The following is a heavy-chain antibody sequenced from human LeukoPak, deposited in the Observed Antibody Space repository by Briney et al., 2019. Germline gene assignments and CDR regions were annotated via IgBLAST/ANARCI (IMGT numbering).Heavy chain of an antibody. D-gene: IGHD3-9*01. CDR2: ISYDGSNK. CDR3: AKGLKGYFDWLLYPYGLGYGMDV. CDR1: GFTFSSYG. V-gene: IGHV3-30*18. J-gene: IGHJ6*04. Sequence: GGSLRLSCAASGFTFSSYGMHWVRQAPGKGLEWVAVISYDGSNKYYADSVKGRFTISRDNSKNTLYLQMNSLRAEDTAVYYCAKGLKGYFDWLLYPYGLGYGMDVWGKGTTVTVSS.